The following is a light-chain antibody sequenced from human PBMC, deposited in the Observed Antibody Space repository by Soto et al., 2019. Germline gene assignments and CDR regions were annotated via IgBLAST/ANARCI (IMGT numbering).Light chain of an antibody. V-gene: IGLV2-11*01. CDR3: CSFAGSHTFGA. J-gene: IGLJ2*01. Sequence: QSALTQPRSVSGSPGQSVTISCTGTRSDVGGYSYVSWYQQKPGKAPKVIIYDVNKRPSGVPHRFSGSTSGNTASLTISGLQAEDEADYFCCSFAGSHTFGAFGGGTKLTVL. CDR2: DVN. CDR1: RSDVGGYSY.